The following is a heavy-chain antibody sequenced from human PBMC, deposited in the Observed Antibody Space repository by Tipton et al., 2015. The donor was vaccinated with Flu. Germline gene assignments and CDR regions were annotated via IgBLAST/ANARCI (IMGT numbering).Heavy chain of an antibody. Sequence: GLVKPSETLSLSCTVSGGSIRSHYWNWIRQPPGKGLEWIAYVSNSGSAEYSPSFKSRVTTSIDTSKNQFSLKLSSVAAGDTAMYYCARDRVDSSGFIDYWGQGTLVTVSS. V-gene: IGHV4-4*08. CDR2: VSNSGSA. CDR1: GGSIRSHY. CDR3: ARDRVDSSGFIDY. J-gene: IGHJ4*02. D-gene: IGHD3-22*01.